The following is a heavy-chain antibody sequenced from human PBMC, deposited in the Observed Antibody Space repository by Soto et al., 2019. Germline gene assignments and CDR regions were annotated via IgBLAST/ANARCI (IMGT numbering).Heavy chain of an antibody. J-gene: IGHJ4*02. CDR1: GFTFSSYA. Sequence: EVQLLESGGGLVQPGGSLRLSCAASGFTFSSYAMSWVRQAPGKGLEWVSAISGSGGSTYYADSVKGRFTISRDNSKNTLYLQMNRLRAEDTAVYYCAKDDEGGSWELDYWGQGTLVTVSS. CDR3: AKDDEGGSWELDY. D-gene: IGHD2-15*01. CDR2: ISGSGGST. V-gene: IGHV3-23*01.